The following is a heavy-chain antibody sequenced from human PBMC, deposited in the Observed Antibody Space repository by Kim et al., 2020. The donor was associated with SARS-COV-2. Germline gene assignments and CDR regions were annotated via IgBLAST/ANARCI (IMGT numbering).Heavy chain of an antibody. V-gene: IGHV7-4-1*02. J-gene: IGHJ4*02. CDR3: ARDLGLLRYFDWSIRAFDY. CDR2: INTNTGNP. D-gene: IGHD3-9*01. Sequence: ASVKVSCKASGYTFTSYAMNWVRQAPGQGLEWMGWINTNTGNPTYAQGFTGRFVFSLDTSVSTAYLQISSLKAEDTAVYYCARDLGLLRYFDWSIRAFDYCGQGTLFTVSS. CDR1: GYTFTSYA.